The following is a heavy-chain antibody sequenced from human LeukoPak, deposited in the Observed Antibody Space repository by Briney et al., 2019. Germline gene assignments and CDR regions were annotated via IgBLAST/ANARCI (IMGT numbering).Heavy chain of an antibody. D-gene: IGHD3-10*01. CDR1: GFTFSSYS. CDR3: ARESVTYYYGSGSYKALDY. V-gene: IGHV3-21*01. J-gene: IGHJ4*02. Sequence: GGSLRLSCAASGFTFSSYSMNWVRQAPGKGLEWVSSISSSSSYIYYADSVKGRFTISRDNAKNSLYLQMNSLRAEDTAVYYCARESVTYYYGSGSYKALDYWGQGTLVTVSS. CDR2: ISSSSSYI.